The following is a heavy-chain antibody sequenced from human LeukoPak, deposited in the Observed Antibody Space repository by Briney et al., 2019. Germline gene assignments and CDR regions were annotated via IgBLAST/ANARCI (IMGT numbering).Heavy chain of an antibody. J-gene: IGHJ5*02. CDR3: ARDDDHSTVDP. V-gene: IGHV3-33*01. D-gene: IGHD6-13*01. CDR1: GFTFSSYG. Sequence: GRSLRLSCAASGFTFSSYGMHWVRQAPGKGLEWVAVIWYDGSNKYYADSVKGRFTISRDNSKNTLYLQMNSLRAEDTAVYYCARDDDHSTVDPWGQGTLSPSPQ. CDR2: IWYDGSNK.